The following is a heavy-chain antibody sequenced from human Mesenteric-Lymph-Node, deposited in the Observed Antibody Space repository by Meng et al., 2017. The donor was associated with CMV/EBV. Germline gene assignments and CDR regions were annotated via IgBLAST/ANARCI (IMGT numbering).Heavy chain of an antibody. D-gene: IGHD3-10*01. CDR1: GFTFSSYW. CDR2: INSDGSST. Sequence: SSGFTFSSYWMHWVRQAPGKGLVWVSRINSDGSSTDYADSVRGRITISRDNAKNTLYLQMNSLRAEDTAMYYCGRDRVSGSGSLDYWGQGTLVTVSS. J-gene: IGHJ4*02. CDR3: GRDRVSGSGSLDY. V-gene: IGHV3-74*01.